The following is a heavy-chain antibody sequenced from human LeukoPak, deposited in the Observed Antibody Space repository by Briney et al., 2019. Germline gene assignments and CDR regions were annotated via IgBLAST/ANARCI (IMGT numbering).Heavy chain of an antibody. CDR2: IYYSGST. V-gene: IGHV4-59*12. J-gene: IGHJ4*02. D-gene: IGHD2-21*02. CDR3: ARERYCGGDCHTFDY. Sequence: SETLSLTCTVSGGSISSYYWSWIRQPPGKGLEWIGYIYYSGSTNYNPSLKSRVTISVDTSKNQFSLKLSSVTAADTAVYYCARERYCGGDCHTFDYWGQGPWSPSPQ. CDR1: GGSISSYY.